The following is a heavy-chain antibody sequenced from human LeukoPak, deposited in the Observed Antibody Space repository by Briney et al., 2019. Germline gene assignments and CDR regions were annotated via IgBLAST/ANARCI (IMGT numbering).Heavy chain of an antibody. Sequence: GGSLRLSCAASGFTFSSYAMHWVRQAPGKGLEWVAVISYDGSNKYYADSVKGRFTISRDNSKNTLYLQMNSLRAEDTAVYYCAREGVIAPFDAFDIWGQGTMLTVSS. J-gene: IGHJ3*02. D-gene: IGHD3-22*01. V-gene: IGHV3-30-3*01. CDR2: ISYDGSNK. CDR3: AREGVIAPFDAFDI. CDR1: GFTFSSYA.